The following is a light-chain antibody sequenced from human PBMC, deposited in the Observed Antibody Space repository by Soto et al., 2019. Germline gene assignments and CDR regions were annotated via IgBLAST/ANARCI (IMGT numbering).Light chain of an antibody. J-gene: IGKJ4*01. CDR1: QSVSNS. CDR3: QQRSNWPPT. Sequence: EIVLTQSPATLSLSPGERATLSCRASQSVSNSLAWYQQKPGQAPRLLIYSASNRATGIPARFSGSGSGTDFTLTISSLEPEDFEVYYCQQRSNWPPTFGGGTKVDIK. V-gene: IGKV3-11*01. CDR2: SAS.